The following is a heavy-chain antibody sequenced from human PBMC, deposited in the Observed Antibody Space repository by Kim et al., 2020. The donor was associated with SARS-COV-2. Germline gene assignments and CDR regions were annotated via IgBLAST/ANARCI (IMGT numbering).Heavy chain of an antibody. Sequence: SETLSLTCTVSGVSISSYYWSWIRQPPGNGLEWIGYIYYSGSTNYNPSLKSRVTISGDTSKNQFSLKLSSVTAADTAVYYCARGREAYDIVTGYYDYYYYYGMDVWGQGTTVTVSS. CDR1: GVSISSYY. CDR2: IYYSGST. CDR3: ARGREAYDIVTGYYDYYYYYGMDV. D-gene: IGHD3-9*01. J-gene: IGHJ6*02. V-gene: IGHV4-59*13.